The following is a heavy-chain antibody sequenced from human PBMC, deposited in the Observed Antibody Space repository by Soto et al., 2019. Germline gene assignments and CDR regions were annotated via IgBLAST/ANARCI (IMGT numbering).Heavy chain of an antibody. J-gene: IGHJ4*02. CDR1: GGSVSSGSYY. CDR3: ASFPMGSGGRNHFDY. Sequence: QVQLQESGPGLVKPSETLSLTCTVSGGSVSSGSYYWSWIRQPPGKGLEWIGYIYYSGSTNYNPSLKSRVTISVDTSKNQFSLKLSSVTAADTAVYYCASFPMGSGGRNHFDYWGQGTLVTVSS. D-gene: IGHD2-15*01. CDR2: IYYSGST. V-gene: IGHV4-61*01.